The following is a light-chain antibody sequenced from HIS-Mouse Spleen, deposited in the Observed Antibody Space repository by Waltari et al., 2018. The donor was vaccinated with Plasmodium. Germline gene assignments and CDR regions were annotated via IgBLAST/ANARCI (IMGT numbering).Light chain of an antibody. V-gene: IGKV3-15*01. CDR2: GAS. CDR3: QQYNNWSFT. Sequence: EIVMTQSPATLSVSPGERATLSCRASQRVSSNLALYQQKPGQAPRLLIYGASTRATGIPARFRGSGSGTEFTLTISSLQSEDFAVYYCQQYNNWSFTFGPGTKVDIK. J-gene: IGKJ3*01. CDR1: QRVSSN.